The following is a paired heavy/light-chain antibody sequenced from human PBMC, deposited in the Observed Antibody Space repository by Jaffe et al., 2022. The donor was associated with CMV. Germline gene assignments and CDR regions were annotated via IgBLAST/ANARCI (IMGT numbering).Light chain of an antibody. CDR3: QQGYIFPFT. V-gene: IGKV1-12*01. CDR2: GAT. CDR1: QNIRSW. Sequence: DMQMTQSPSAVSASVGDKVTITCRAGQNIRSWLAWYQQKPGKAPQLLIYGATSLQSGVPSRFSASGSGTDFSLTITSLQPEDFATYYCQQGYIFPFTFGPGTKVDIK. J-gene: IGKJ3*01.
Heavy chain of an antibody. CDR1: GGSINNYY. CDR2: IHSTGTS. J-gene: IGHJ4*02. Sequence: QVQLQESGPGLLKPSGTLSLSCTVSGGSINNYYWAWIRQSPGKGLEWIGHIHSTGTSNYNPSLESRVTISVDTSKSQFSLALSSVTAADTAMYYCARPKYCTNINCWGFDYWGQGTLVTVSS. D-gene: IGHD2-8*01. CDR3: ARPKYCTNINCWGFDY. V-gene: IGHV4-59*08.